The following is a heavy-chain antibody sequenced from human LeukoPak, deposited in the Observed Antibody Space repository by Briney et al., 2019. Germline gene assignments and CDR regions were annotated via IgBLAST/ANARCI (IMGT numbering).Heavy chain of an antibody. CDR3: ARESSIAVAGSDV. D-gene: IGHD6-19*01. J-gene: IGHJ6*04. Sequence: GGSLRLSCAASGFTFSSYAMHWVCQAPGKGLEWVAVISYDGSNKYYADSVKGRFTISRDNSKNTLYLQMNSLRAEDTAVYYCARESSIAVAGSDVWGKGTTVTVSS. V-gene: IGHV3-30-3*01. CDR1: GFTFSSYA. CDR2: ISYDGSNK.